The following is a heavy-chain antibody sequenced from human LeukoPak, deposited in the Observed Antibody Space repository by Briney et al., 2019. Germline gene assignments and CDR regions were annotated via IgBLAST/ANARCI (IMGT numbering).Heavy chain of an antibody. CDR1: GDPISSSY. J-gene: IGHJ4*02. Sequence: SETLSLTCTVSGDPISSSYWSWIRQPPGKGLEWIGFIYYTGSTNYNPSLKSRVTISVDTSQNQLSLKLSSVTAADTAVYFCARHDGGAGWSSFDYWGQGTLVTVSS. V-gene: IGHV4-59*08. D-gene: IGHD2-15*01. CDR3: ARHDGGAGWSSFDY. CDR2: IYYTGST.